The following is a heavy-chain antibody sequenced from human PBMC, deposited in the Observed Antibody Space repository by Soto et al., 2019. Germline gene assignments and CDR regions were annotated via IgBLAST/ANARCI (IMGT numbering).Heavy chain of an antibody. J-gene: IGHJ6*03. CDR3: ARDSGEQLGRRGFYYYYIDV. D-gene: IGHD6-6*01. CDR2: ISTSSSPI. Sequence: EVQLVESGGGLVKPGGSLRLSCAPSGFAFSSYSMNWVRQAPGKGLEWVSFISTSSSPIYYADSVKGRFIISRDNAKNSLYLQMNSLRAEDTAVYYGARDSGEQLGRRGFYYYYIDVWGKGTTVTVSS. V-gene: IGHV3-21*01. CDR1: GFAFSSYS.